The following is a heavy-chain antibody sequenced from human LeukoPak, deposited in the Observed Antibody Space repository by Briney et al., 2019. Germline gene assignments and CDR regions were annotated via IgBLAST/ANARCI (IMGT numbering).Heavy chain of an antibody. Sequence: GESLKISCQSSGYSFTDYWIVWVRQVPGKGLEWVGIISPLHSDSRYSPSFQGQVTISADNSISTSYLQWSSLKASDTAMYYCARRQGCSSTSCPPDYWGQGTLVTVFS. CDR3: ARRQGCSSTSCPPDY. CDR1: GYSFTDYW. CDR2: ISPLHSDS. D-gene: IGHD2-2*01. V-gene: IGHV5-51*01. J-gene: IGHJ4*02.